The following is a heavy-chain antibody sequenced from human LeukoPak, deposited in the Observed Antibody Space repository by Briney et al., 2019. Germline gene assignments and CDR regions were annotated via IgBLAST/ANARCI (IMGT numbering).Heavy chain of an antibody. D-gene: IGHD5-24*01. CDR3: ARAPQMATIDY. Sequence: PGGSLRLSCAASGFTFRSYSMNWVRQAPGKGLEWVSSISSSSYIYYADSVKGRFTISRDNAKNSLYLQMNSLRAEDTAVYYCARAPQMATIDYWGQGTLVTVSS. CDR2: ISSSSYI. CDR1: GFTFRSYS. V-gene: IGHV3-21*01. J-gene: IGHJ4*02.